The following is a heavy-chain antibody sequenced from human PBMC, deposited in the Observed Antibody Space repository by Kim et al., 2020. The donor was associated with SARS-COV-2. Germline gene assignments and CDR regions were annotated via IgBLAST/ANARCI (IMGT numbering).Heavy chain of an antibody. CDR1: GFTFSDYW. J-gene: IGHJ4*02. CDR2: IKQDGSEK. Sequence: GGSLRLSCSASGFTFSDYWMSWVRQAPGKGLEWVANIKQDGSEKYYVDSVKGRFTISRDNAKSSLYLQVNSLRAEDTAVYYCARPSYHETSTYRHFTSWGRGTLVTVSS. V-gene: IGHV3-7*01. CDR3: ARPSYHETSTYRHFTS. D-gene: IGHD2-2*01.